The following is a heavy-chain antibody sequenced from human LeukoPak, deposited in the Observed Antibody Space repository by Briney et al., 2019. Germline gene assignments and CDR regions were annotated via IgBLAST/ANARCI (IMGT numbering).Heavy chain of an antibody. Sequence: GGSLRLSCAASGFTFSSYGMSWVRQAPGKGLEWVSAISGSGGSTYYADSVKGRFTISRDNSKNTLYLQMNSLRAEDTAVYYCASSPVTLGAFDIWGQGTMVTVSS. CDR3: ASSPVTLGAFDI. CDR2: ISGSGGST. CDR1: GFTFSSYG. J-gene: IGHJ3*02. V-gene: IGHV3-23*01. D-gene: IGHD4-17*01.